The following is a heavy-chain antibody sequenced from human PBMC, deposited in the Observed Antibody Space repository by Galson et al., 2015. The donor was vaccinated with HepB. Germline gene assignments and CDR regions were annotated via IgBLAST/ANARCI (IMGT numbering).Heavy chain of an antibody. V-gene: IGHV1-3*01. J-gene: IGHJ4*02. D-gene: IGHD6-19*01. Sequence: SVKVSCKASGYTFTSYAIHWVRQAPGQRLEWMGWINAGNGNTKYSQRFQDRVTITRDTSATTAYMELSSLRSEDTAIYYCARESSDWYYFDYWGQGTLVTVSS. CDR2: INAGNGNT. CDR3: ARESSDWYYFDY. CDR1: GYTFTSYA.